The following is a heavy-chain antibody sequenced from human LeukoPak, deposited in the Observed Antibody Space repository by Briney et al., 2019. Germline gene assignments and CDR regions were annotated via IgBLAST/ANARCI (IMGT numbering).Heavy chain of an antibody. CDR3: ATCGYSYGYNWFDP. Sequence: PGGSLRLSCAASGFTFSSYAMSWVRQAPGKGLEWVSAISGSGGSTYYADSVKGRFTISRDNSKNTLYLQMNSLRAEDTAVYYCATCGYSYGYNWFDPWGQGTLVTVSS. CDR1: GFTFSSYA. CDR2: ISGSGGST. J-gene: IGHJ5*02. V-gene: IGHV3-23*01. D-gene: IGHD5-18*01.